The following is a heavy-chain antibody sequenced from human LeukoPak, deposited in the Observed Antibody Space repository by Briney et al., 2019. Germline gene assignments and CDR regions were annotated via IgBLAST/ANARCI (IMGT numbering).Heavy chain of an antibody. J-gene: IGHJ4*02. Sequence: GGSLRLSCAASGFSFSSCKMDWLRQAPGKGLEWVSYITDSGSTTKYADSVKGRFTISRDNAEDSVHLQMNSLRVEDTAVYYCARTNHDHGYSRDYWGQGTLITVSS. CDR1: GFSFSSCK. CDR2: ITDSGSTT. V-gene: IGHV3-48*03. D-gene: IGHD4-17*01. CDR3: ARTNHDHGYSRDY.